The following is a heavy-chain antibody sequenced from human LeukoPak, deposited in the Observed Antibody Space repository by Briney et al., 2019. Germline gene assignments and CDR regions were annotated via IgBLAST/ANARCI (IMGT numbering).Heavy chain of an antibody. D-gene: IGHD6-19*01. CDR3: ARDGSSGWTYYYYYYMDV. J-gene: IGHJ6*03. CDR2: INTNTGNP. CDR1: GYTFTSYA. Sequence: ASVKVSCKASGYTFTSYAMNWVRQAPGQGLEWMGWINTNTGNPTYAQGFTGRFVFSLDTSVSTAYLQISSLKAEDTAVYYCARDGSSGWTYYYYYYMDVWGKGTTVTVSS. V-gene: IGHV7-4-1*02.